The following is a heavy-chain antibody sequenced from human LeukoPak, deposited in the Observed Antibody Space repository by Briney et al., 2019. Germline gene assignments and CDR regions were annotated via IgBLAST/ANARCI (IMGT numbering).Heavy chain of an antibody. J-gene: IGHJ3*02. CDR1: GFTFTNHG. CDR2: ISGSGDST. CDR3: AEDSKISDWYYYDSSDYSGAFDI. Sequence: TGGFLRLSCAASGFTFTNHGMSWVRQAPGKGLKWVSAISGSGDSTYYADSVKGRFTISRDNSKNTLYLQMNSLRAEDTALYYCAEDSKISDWYYYDSSDYSGAFDIWGQGTMVTVSS. D-gene: IGHD3-22*01. V-gene: IGHV3-23*01.